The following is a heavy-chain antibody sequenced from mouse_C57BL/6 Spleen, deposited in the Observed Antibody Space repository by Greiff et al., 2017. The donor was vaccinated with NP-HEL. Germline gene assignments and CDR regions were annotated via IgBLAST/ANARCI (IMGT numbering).Heavy chain of an antibody. CDR1: GFTFSSYA. D-gene: IGHD1-1*01. J-gene: IGHJ2*01. CDR3: ARDTDYGYYSDY. CDR2: ISDGGSYT. Sequence: EVKVVESGGGLVKPGGSLKLSCSASGFTFSSYAMSWVRQTPEKRLEWVATISDGGSYTYYPANVKGRFTISSDTAKNNLYLQMSHLKSEDTARYYCARDTDYGYYSDYWGQGTTRTVSS. V-gene: IGHV5-4*01.